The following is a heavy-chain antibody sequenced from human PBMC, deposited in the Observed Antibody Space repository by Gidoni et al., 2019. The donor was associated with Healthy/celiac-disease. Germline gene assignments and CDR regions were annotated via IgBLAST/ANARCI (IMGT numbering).Heavy chain of an antibody. Sequence: QVQLQQWGAGLLKPSETLSLTCAVYGGSFSGYYWSWIRQPPGKGLEWIGEINHSGSTNYNPSLKSRVTISVDTSKNQFSLKLSSVTAADTAVYYCARRPYYYGFVYYYYGMDVWGQGTTVTVSS. D-gene: IGHD3-10*01. CDR3: ARRPYYYGFVYYYYGMDV. CDR2: INHSGST. CDR1: GGSFSGYY. V-gene: IGHV4-34*01. J-gene: IGHJ6*02.